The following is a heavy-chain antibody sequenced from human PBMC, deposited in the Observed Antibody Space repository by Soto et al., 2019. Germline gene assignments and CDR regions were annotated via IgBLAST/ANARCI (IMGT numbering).Heavy chain of an antibody. Sequence: QLQLQESGPGLVKPSETLSLTCTVSGGSISSSSYYWGWIRQPPGKGLEWIGSIYYSGSTYYNPSLKSRVTISVDTSKNQFSLKLSSVTAADTAVYYCASMNGERKSSPYPGGFDYWGQGTLVTVSS. CDR1: GGSISSSSYY. CDR2: IYYSGST. CDR3: ASMNGERKSSPYPGGFDY. J-gene: IGHJ4*02. V-gene: IGHV4-39*01. D-gene: IGHD3-10*01.